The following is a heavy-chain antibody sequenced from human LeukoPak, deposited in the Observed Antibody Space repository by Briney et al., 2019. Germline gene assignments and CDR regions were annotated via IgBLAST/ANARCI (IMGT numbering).Heavy chain of an antibody. CDR3: ARGVNYYDSSGYYYQGRFDP. CDR2: ISAHNGNT. CDR1: GYTFTSYG. D-gene: IGHD3-22*01. Sequence: ASVKVSCKASGYTFTSYGISWVRQAPGQGLEWIGWISAHNGNTNYAQKLQGRVTMTTDTSTSTAYMELRSLRSDDTAVYYCARGVNYYDSSGYYYQGRFDPWGQGTLVTVSS. J-gene: IGHJ5*02. V-gene: IGHV1-18*01.